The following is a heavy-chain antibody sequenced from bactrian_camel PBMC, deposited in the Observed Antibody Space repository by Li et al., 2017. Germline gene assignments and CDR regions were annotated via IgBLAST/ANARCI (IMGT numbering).Heavy chain of an antibody. CDR2: IDSDGST. CDR1: GDTYSFNC. Sequence: QVQLVESGGGSVQTGGSLRLSCAASGDTYSFNCMGWFRRAPGKEREGVAGIDSDGSTTYADSVKGRFTSSRDNAKNTLYLELNSLKTEDTAMYYCTKDPYYGLGSSTQGNWARGPRSPSP. D-gene: IGHD1*01. V-gene: IGHV3S53*01. J-gene: IGHJ4*01.